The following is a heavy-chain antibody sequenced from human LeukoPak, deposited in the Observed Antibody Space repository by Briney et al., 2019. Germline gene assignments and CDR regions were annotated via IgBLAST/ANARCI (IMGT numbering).Heavy chain of an antibody. CDR3: ARDDYDFWSGYSPYYFDY. J-gene: IGHJ4*02. Sequence: GGSLRLSCAASGFTFSSYSMNWVRQAPGKGLEWVSSISSSSSYIYYADSVKGRFTISRDNAKNSLYLQMNSLRAEDTAVYYCARDDYDFWSGYSPYYFDYWGRGTLVTVSS. D-gene: IGHD3-3*01. CDR1: GFTFSSYS. V-gene: IGHV3-21*01. CDR2: ISSSSSYI.